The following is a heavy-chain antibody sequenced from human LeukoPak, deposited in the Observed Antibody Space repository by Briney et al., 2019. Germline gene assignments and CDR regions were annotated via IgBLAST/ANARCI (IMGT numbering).Heavy chain of an antibody. CDR1: GFTFRSYD. D-gene: IGHD5-12*01. Sequence: GESLRLSCAASGFTFRSYDMHWVRQATGKGLEWVSAIGTAGDSYYPGSVKGRLTISREDAMNSLYLQMNSLRAEDTAVYYCARARYSGYEGPYFDYWGQGTLVTVSS. V-gene: IGHV3-13*01. CDR3: ARARYSGYEGPYFDY. CDR2: IGTAGDS. J-gene: IGHJ4*02.